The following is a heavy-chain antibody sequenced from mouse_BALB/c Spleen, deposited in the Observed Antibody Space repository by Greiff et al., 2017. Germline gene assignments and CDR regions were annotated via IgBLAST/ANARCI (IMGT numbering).Heavy chain of an antibody. D-gene: IGHD2-14*01. CDR1: GFTFSSFG. CDR3: AREVRGAMDY. J-gene: IGHJ4*01. V-gene: IGHV5-17*02. Sequence: DVKLVESGGGLVQPGGSRKLSCAASGFTFSSFGMHWVRQAPEKGLEWVAYISSGSSTIYYADTVKGRFTISRDNPKNTLFLQMTSLRSEDTAMYYCAREVRGAMDYWGQGTSVTVSS. CDR2: ISSGSSTI.